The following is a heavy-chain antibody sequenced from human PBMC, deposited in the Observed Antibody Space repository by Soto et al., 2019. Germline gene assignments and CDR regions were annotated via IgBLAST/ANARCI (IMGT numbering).Heavy chain of an antibody. CDR3: ITAYLTRFLEWLLPRDAFDI. V-gene: IGHV3-15*07. CDR2: IKSKTDGGTT. Sequence: GGSLRLSCAASGFTFSNAWMNWVRQAPGKGLEWVGRIKSKTDGGTTDYAAPVKGRFTISRDDSKNTLYLQMNSLKTEDTAVYYCITAYLTRFLEWLLPRDAFDIWGQGTMVTVSS. CDR1: GFTFSNAW. J-gene: IGHJ3*02. D-gene: IGHD3-3*01.